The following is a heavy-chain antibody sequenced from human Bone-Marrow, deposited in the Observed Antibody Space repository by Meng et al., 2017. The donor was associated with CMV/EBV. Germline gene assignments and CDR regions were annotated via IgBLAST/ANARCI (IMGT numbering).Heavy chain of an antibody. V-gene: IGHV4-39*01. CDR2: IYYSGST. Sequence: GSLRLSCTVSGGSISSSSYYWGWIRQPPGKGLEWIGYIYYSGSTYYNPSLKSRVTISVDTSKNQFSLKLSSVTAADTAVYYCARHQGSLHYYYYGMDVWGQGTTVTVSS. CDR3: ARHQGSLHYYYYGMDV. CDR1: GGSISSSSYY. D-gene: IGHD1-26*01. J-gene: IGHJ6*02.